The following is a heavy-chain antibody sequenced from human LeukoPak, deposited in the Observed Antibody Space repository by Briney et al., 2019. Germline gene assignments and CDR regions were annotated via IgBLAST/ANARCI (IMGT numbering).Heavy chain of an antibody. J-gene: IGHJ4*02. Sequence: SETLSLTCTVSGGSISSYYWSWIRQPAGKGLEWIGRIYSSGSTNYNPSLKGRVTISVDKPKNQFSLKLSSVTAADTAVYYCARGRSSSWSYFDYWGQGTLVTVSS. V-gene: IGHV4-4*07. CDR3: ARGRSSSWSYFDY. CDR1: GGSISSYY. D-gene: IGHD6-13*01. CDR2: IYSSGST.